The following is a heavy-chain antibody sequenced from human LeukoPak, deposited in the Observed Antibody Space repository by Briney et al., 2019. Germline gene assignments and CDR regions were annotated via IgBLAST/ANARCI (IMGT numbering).Heavy chain of an antibody. Sequence: RPSETLSSTCTVSGGSVSSGSYYWSWIRQPPGKGLEWIGYIYYSGSTNYNPSLKSRVTISVDTSKNQFSLKLSSVTAADTAVYYCASSVVLGAFDIWGQGTMVTVSS. CDR3: ASSVVLGAFDI. V-gene: IGHV4-61*01. CDR1: GGSVSSGSYY. CDR2: IYYSGST. J-gene: IGHJ3*02. D-gene: IGHD4/OR15-4a*01.